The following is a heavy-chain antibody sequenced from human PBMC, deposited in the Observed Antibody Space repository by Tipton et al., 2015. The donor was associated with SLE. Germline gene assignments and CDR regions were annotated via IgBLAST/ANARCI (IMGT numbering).Heavy chain of an antibody. CDR3: ARVPDMAYDILTGYYGNWFDP. Sequence: TLSLTCAVYGGSFSGYYWSWIRQPPGKGLEWIGEINHSGSTNYNPSLKSRVTISVDTSKKQFSLKVSSVTAADTAVYYRARVPDMAYDILTGYYGNWFDPWGQGTLVTVSS. CDR1: GGSFSGYY. D-gene: IGHD3-9*01. V-gene: IGHV4-34*01. CDR2: INHSGST. J-gene: IGHJ5*02.